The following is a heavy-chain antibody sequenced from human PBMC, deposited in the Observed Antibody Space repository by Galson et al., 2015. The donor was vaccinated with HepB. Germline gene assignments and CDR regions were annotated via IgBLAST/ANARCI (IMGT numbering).Heavy chain of an antibody. J-gene: IGHJ6*03. CDR1: GFTFSSYA. Sequence: SLRLSCAASGFTFSSYAMHWVRQAPGKGLEWVAVISYDGSNKYYADSVKGRFTISRDNSKNTLYLQMNSLRAEDTAVYYCARGDPEQTYYDILYHYYYYMDVWGKGTTVTVSS. V-gene: IGHV3-30-3*01. CDR2: ISYDGSNK. D-gene: IGHD3-9*01. CDR3: ARGDPEQTYYDILYHYYYYMDV.